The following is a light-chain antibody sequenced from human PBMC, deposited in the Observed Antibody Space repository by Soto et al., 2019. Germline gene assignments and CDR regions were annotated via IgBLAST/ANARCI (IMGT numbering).Light chain of an antibody. CDR1: ESISSTY. V-gene: IGKV3-20*01. Sequence: ERVLTQSPGTLSLSPGERANLSCRVSESISSTYLAWYQQKSGQPPRILIYSASRRATGTPDRFSGSGSGTDFTLTISRLEPEDFAVYFCQQYGGSPLYTFGQGTKLEIK. CDR2: SAS. CDR3: QQYGGSPLYT. J-gene: IGKJ2*01.